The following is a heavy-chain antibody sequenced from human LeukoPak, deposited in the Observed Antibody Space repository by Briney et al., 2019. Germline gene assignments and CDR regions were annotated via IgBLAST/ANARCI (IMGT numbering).Heavy chain of an antibody. D-gene: IGHD3-3*01. V-gene: IGHV3-11*01. CDR1: GFTFSDYY. J-gene: IGHJ6*03. CDR2: ISSSGSTI. Sequence: GGSLRLSCAASGFTFSDYYMSWIRQAPGKGLEWVSYISSSGSTIYYADSVKGRFTISRDNAKNSLYLQMNSLRAEDTAVYYCASRNGVLEPYYMDVWGKGTTVTVSS. CDR3: ASRNGVLEPYYMDV.